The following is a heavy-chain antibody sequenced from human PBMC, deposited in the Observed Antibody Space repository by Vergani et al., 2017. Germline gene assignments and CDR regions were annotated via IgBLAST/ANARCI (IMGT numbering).Heavy chain of an antibody. Sequence: EVHLVESGGGLVQPGGSLRLSCVGSGFSSAGYAMHWVRQAPGKGLEWVSGISWNSNSIGYADSVKGRFTISRDNAKNSLYLQMNSLRAEDTALYYCAKDLGTSSGGGWFDPWGQGTLVTVSS. CDR2: ISWNSNSI. CDR1: GFSSAGYA. J-gene: IGHJ5*02. D-gene: IGHD6-6*01. V-gene: IGHV3-9*02. CDR3: AKDLGTSSGGGWFDP.